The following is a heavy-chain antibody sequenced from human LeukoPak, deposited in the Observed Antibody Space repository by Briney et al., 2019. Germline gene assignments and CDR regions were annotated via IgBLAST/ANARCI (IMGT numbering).Heavy chain of an antibody. D-gene: IGHD2-2*02. J-gene: IGHJ6*02. Sequence: ASVKVSCKVSGYTLTELSMHWVRQAPGKGLEWMGGFDPEDGETIYAQKFQGRVTITADESTSTAYMELSSLRSEDTAVYYCARDFGVVVPAAIPVSDYYYGTDVWGQGTTVTVSS. CDR3: ARDFGVVVPAAIPVSDYYYGTDV. CDR1: GYTLTELS. CDR2: FDPEDGET. V-gene: IGHV1-24*01.